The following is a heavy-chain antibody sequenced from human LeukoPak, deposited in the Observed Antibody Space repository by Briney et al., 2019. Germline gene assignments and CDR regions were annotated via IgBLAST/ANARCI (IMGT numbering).Heavy chain of an antibody. J-gene: IGHJ4*02. Sequence: ASVKVSCKASGYTFTGYYMHWVRQAPGQGLEWMGWINPNIGGTNYAQKFQGRVTMTRDTTISTAYMELSRLTSDDTAIYYCASYPRYSSSPPFDYWGQGTLVTVSS. V-gene: IGHV1-2*02. CDR3: ASYPRYSSSPPFDY. CDR1: GYTFTGYY. D-gene: IGHD6-19*01. CDR2: INPNIGGT.